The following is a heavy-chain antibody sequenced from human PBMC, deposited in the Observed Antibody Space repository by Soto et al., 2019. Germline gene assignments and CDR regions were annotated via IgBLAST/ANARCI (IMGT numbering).Heavy chain of an antibody. D-gene: IGHD4-4*01. CDR2: ISGSGGST. Sequence: GGSLRLSCASSGFTFNKYAMNWVRQAPGKGLEWVSGISGSGGSTNYADSVKGRFTISRDISRNTVFLQMDSLRAEDTAVYYCAKDRQYPRDYFHYWGQGTLVTVSS. CDR3: AKDRQYPRDYFHY. J-gene: IGHJ4*02. CDR1: GFTFNKYA. V-gene: IGHV3-23*01.